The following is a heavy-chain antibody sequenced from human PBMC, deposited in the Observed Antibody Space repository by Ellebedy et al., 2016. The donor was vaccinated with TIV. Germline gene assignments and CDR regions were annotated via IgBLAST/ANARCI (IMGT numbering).Heavy chain of an antibody. J-gene: IGHJ4*02. D-gene: IGHD2-21*02. CDR1: GLAFSAYS. Sequence: GESLKISCAASGLAFSAYSMHWVRQAPGKGLEWVTVLGNDGTNEFYTDSVKGRFTISRDNSKNTLYLQMSSLRAEDTAVYYCVKDGPYRVVTYDYWGQGTQVTVSS. CDR2: LGNDGTNE. CDR3: VKDGPYRVVTYDY. V-gene: IGHV3-30*14.